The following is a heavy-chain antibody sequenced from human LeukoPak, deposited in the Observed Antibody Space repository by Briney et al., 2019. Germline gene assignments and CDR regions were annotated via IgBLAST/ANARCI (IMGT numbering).Heavy chain of an antibody. CDR3: ARVVTMIVVGDFDY. J-gene: IGHJ4*02. CDR1: GFTFSSYE. V-gene: IGHV3-48*03. Sequence: GGSLRLSCAASGFTFSSYEMNWVRQAPGKGLEWVSHISSSGSSIYYADSVRGRFTISRDNAKNSLYLQMNSLRAEDTAVYYCARVVTMIVVGDFDYWGQGTLVTVSS. D-gene: IGHD3-22*01. CDR2: ISSSGSSI.